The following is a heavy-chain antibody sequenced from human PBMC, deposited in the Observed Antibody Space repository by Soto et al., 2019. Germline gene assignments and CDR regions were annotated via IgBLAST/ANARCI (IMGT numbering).Heavy chain of an antibody. V-gene: IGHV3-33*01. CDR3: AREGYDFWSGYLPRFDY. CDR1: GFTFSSYG. D-gene: IGHD3-3*01. CDR2: IWYDGSNK. Sequence: PCWSMRLSCASAGFTFSSYGMHWVRQAPGKGLEWVAVIWYDGSNKYYADSVKGRFTISRDNSKNTLYLQMNSLRAEDTAVYYCAREGYDFWSGYLPRFDYWGQGTLVTVSS. J-gene: IGHJ4*02.